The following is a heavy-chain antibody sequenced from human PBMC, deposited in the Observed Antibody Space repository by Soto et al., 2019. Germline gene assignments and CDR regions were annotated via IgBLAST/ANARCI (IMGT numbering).Heavy chain of an antibody. CDR3: ARWYIDFWSGYTYYYGGMDG. CDR1: RGSISSNNYS. J-gene: IGHJ6*01. Sequence: PSETLSLTGSLSRGSISSNNYSYCWIRQPPGNRREWIGQMYYSGCTYYNPSLKTRISISVDTSKNQFSLKLSSVTAADTAVSYCARWYIDFWSGYTYYYGGMDGWGQGSTVRVSS. D-gene: IGHD3-3*01. V-gene: IGHV4-39*01. CDR2: MYYSGCT.